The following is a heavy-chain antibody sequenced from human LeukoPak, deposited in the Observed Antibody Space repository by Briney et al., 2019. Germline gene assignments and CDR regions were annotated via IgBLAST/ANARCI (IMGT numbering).Heavy chain of an antibody. CDR1: GFTFSSSA. CDR2: FSATGGSP. J-gene: IGHJ3*01. Sequence: PGGSLRLSCAASGFTFSSSAMTWVRQAPGKGLEGVSAFSATGGSPYYAESVKGRFTISRDNSKKALYLQMNSLRAEDTAIYYCAKARIAAAGTGAFDVWGQGTMVTVSS. V-gene: IGHV3-23*01. CDR3: AKARIAAAGTGAFDV. D-gene: IGHD6-13*01.